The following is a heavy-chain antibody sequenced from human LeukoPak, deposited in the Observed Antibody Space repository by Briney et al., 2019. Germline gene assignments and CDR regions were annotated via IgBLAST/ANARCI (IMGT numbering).Heavy chain of an antibody. Sequence: GGSLRLSCAASGFTFSSYAMHWVRQAPGKGLEYVSAISSNGGSTYYANSVKGRFTISRDNSKNTLYLQMGSLRAEDMAVYYCARLYMVRGVIKGRSYNYFDYWGQGTLVTVSS. D-gene: IGHD3-10*01. CDR1: GFTFSSYA. CDR3: ARLYMVRGVIKGRSYNYFDY. V-gene: IGHV3-64*01. CDR2: ISSNGGST. J-gene: IGHJ4*02.